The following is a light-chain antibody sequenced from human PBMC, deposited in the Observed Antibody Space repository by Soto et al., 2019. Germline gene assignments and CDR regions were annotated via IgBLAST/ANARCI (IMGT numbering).Light chain of an antibody. CDR1: QSVSSN. Sequence: EIVMTQSPATLSVSPGERATLSCRASQSVSSNLAWYQQKPGQAPRLLIYGASTRATGVPARFSGSGSGTEFTLTISSLQSEDFVIYYCQQYGSSGTFGQGTKVDIK. CDR2: GAS. J-gene: IGKJ1*01. V-gene: IGKV3-15*01. CDR3: QQYGSSGT.